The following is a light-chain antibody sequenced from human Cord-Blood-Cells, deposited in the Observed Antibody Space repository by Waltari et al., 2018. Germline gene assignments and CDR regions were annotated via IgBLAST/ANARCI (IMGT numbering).Light chain of an antibody. V-gene: IGLV2-23*01. J-gene: IGLJ3*02. CDR3: SSLAGTCV. Sequence: QSALTQPASVSGSPGQSFPIPCTGTSSDVGSYNLVSWYQQHPGKAPKLMSYEGSKRPSGVSKRFSGSKSGNTASLTFSGLQAEDEADYYCSSLAGTCVFGGGTKLTVL. CDR2: EGS. CDR1: SSDVGSYNL.